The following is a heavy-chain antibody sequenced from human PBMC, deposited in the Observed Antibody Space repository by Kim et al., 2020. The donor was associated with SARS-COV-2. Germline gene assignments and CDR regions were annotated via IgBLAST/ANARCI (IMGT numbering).Heavy chain of an antibody. V-gene: IGHV3-30*04. CDR2: ISYDGSNK. Sequence: GGSLRLSCAASGFTFSSYAMHWVRQAPGKGLEWVAVISYDGSNKYYVDSVKGRFTISRDNSKNTLYLQMNSLRAEDTAVYYCARDYGDYETPFDYWGQGTLVTVSS. CDR3: ARDYGDYETPFDY. D-gene: IGHD4-17*01. J-gene: IGHJ4*02. CDR1: GFTFSSYA.